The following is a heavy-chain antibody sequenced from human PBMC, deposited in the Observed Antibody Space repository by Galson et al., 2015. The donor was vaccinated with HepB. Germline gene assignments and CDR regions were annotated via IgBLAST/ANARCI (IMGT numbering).Heavy chain of an antibody. CDR2: ISYDGSNK. D-gene: IGHD6-19*01. CDR1: GFTFSSYG. Sequence: SLRLSCAASGFTFSSYGMHWVRQAPGKGLEWVALISYDGSNKYYADSVKGRFTISRDNSKNTLYLQMNSLRAEDTAVYYCAREIDSSGWYGYFQHWGQGTLVTVSS. J-gene: IGHJ1*01. CDR3: AREIDSSGWYGYFQH. V-gene: IGHV3-30*03.